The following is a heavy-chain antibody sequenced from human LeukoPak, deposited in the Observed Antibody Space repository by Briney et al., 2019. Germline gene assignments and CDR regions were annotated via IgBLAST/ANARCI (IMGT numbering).Heavy chain of an antibody. V-gene: IGHV3-48*02. CDR2: ISSTSSTI. D-gene: IGHD3-22*01. CDR3: ARAAPYYYDSSGYSAFDS. J-gene: IGHJ3*02. Sequence: PGGSLRLSCAASGFTFCSYSMHWVRQAPGKGLEWVSYISSTSSTIYYADSVKGRFTISRDNAKNSLYLQMNSLRDEDTAVYYCARAAPYYYDSSGYSAFDSWGQGTMVTVSA. CDR1: GFTFCSYS.